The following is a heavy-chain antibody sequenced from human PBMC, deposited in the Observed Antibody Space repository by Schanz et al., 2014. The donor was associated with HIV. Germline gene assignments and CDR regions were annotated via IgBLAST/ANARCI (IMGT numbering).Heavy chain of an antibody. CDR2: ISSTGNTI. CDR1: GFTFGDHY. J-gene: IGHJ4*02. V-gene: IGHV3-11*04. Sequence: QVQLVESGGGLVKPGGSLSLSCVASGFTFGDHYMTWIRQAPGKGLEWVSYISSTGNTIYYVDSVKGRFTISRDNSKNTLYLQMNSLRAEDTAVYYCYGDESGYWGQGTLVTVSS. D-gene: IGHD4-17*01. CDR3: YGDESGY.